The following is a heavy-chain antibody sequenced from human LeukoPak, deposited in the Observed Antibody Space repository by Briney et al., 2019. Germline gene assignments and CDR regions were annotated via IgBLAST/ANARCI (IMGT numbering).Heavy chain of an antibody. CDR1: GFTVIANY. CDR2: IYIGGNT. CDR3: AKDGQWLAQIPTGEFDY. Sequence: GSLRLSCAASGFTVIANYMSWVRQAPGKGLEWVSVIYIGGNTYYADSVKGRFTISRDNSKNTLYLQMNSLRVEDTAVYYCAKDGQWLAQIPTGEFDYWGQGTLVTVSS. V-gene: IGHV3-53*05. J-gene: IGHJ4*02. D-gene: IGHD6-19*01.